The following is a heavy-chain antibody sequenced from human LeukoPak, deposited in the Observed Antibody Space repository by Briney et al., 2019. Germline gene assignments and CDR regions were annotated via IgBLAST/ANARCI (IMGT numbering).Heavy chain of an antibody. CDR3: AKCILTGYYKGYMDV. CDR1: GFTFSNYW. J-gene: IGHJ6*03. Sequence: GGSLRLSCAASGFTFSNYWMHWVRHAPGKGLVWVSRINGDGSGTGYADSVKGRFTISRDNAKNTLYLQMNSLRAEDTAVYYCAKCILTGYYKGYMDVWGKGTTVTISS. CDR2: INGDGSGT. V-gene: IGHV3-74*01. D-gene: IGHD3-9*01.